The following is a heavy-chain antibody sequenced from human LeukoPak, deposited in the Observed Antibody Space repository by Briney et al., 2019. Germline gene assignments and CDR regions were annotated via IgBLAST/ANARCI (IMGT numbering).Heavy chain of an antibody. CDR3: AKVTMVRGVENYYMDV. Sequence: SVKVSCKASGGTFSSYAISWVRQAPGQGREWMGGSFPIFGTANYAQKFQGRVTFTTDESTSTAYMELSSLRSEDTAVYYCAKVTMVRGVENYYMDVRGKGTTVTVSS. D-gene: IGHD3-10*01. CDR2: SFPIFGTA. CDR1: GGTFSSYA. V-gene: IGHV1-69*05. J-gene: IGHJ6*03.